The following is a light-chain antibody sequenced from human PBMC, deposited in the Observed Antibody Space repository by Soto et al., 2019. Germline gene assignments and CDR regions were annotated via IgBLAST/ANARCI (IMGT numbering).Light chain of an antibody. CDR3: QQSYSTLFT. CDR1: QSISSY. CDR2: AAS. V-gene: IGKV1-39*01. Sequence: DIQMTQSPSSLSASVGDRVTITCRASQSISSYLNWYQQKPGKAPKLLIYAASSLQSGVPSRFSGSGSGTDFTLNISSMQPADFATYYCQQSYSTLFTFGPGIKVDIK. J-gene: IGKJ3*01.